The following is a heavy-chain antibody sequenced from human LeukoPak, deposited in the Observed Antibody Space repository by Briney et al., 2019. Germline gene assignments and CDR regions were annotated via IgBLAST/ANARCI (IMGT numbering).Heavy chain of an antibody. CDR2: IDTDGSFT. Sequence: GGSLRLSCAASGFTFSSYWMHWVRQAPGKGLVWVSRIDTDGSFTSYADSVKGRFTISRDNAKNSLYLQMNSLRAEDTAVYYCARDHLSRRDGYNEDYFDYWGQGTLVTVSS. J-gene: IGHJ4*02. D-gene: IGHD5-24*01. V-gene: IGHV3-74*01. CDR3: ARDHLSRRDGYNEDYFDY. CDR1: GFTFSSYW.